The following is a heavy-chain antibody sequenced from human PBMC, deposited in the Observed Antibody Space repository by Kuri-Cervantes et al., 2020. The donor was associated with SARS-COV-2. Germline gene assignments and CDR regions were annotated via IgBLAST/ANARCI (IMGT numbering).Heavy chain of an antibody. CDR2: INPSGGST. CDR1: GYTSTSYY. J-gene: IGHJ5*02. Sequence: ASVKVSCKASGYTSTSYYMHWVRQAPGQGLEWMGIINPSGGSTSYAQKFQGRVTMTRDTSTSTVYMELSSLRSEDTAVYYCARAEEYSGIPNPKPFDPWGQGTLVTVSS. CDR3: ARAEEYSGIPNPKPFDP. V-gene: IGHV1-46*01. D-gene: IGHD1-26*01.